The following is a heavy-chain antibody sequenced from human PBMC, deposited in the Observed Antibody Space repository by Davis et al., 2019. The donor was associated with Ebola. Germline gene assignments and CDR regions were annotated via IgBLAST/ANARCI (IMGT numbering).Heavy chain of an antibody. V-gene: IGHV4-4*02. CDR3: ASYDSSALGAFDI. Sequence: PSETLSLTCAVSGGSISSSNWWSWVRQPPGKGLEWIGEIYHSGSTNYNPSLKSRVTISVDRSKNQFSLKLSSVTAADTAVYYCASYDSSALGAFDIWGQGTMVTVSS. J-gene: IGHJ3*02. D-gene: IGHD3-22*01. CDR2: IYHSGST. CDR1: GGSISSSNW.